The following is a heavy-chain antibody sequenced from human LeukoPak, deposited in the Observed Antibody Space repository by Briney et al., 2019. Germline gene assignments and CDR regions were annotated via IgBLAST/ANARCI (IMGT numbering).Heavy chain of an antibody. CDR1: GGSTSSYY. D-gene: IGHD6-13*01. V-gene: IGHV4-4*07. J-gene: IGHJ4*02. Sequence: SETLSLTCTVSGGSTSSYYWSWIRQPAGKGLEWIGRIYTSGSTNYNPSLKSRVTMSVDTSKNQFSLKLSSVTAADTAVYYCARGIAYSSSWFPFDYWGQGTLVTVSS. CDR3: ARGIAYSSSWFPFDY. CDR2: IYTSGST.